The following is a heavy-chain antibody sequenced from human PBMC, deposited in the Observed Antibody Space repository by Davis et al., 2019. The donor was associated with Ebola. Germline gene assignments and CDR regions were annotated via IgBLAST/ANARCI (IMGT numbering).Heavy chain of an antibody. J-gene: IGHJ3*02. D-gene: IGHD3-16*01. CDR2: TYYGSKWFF. V-gene: IGHV6-1*01. CDR1: GDSVSNNRAA. CDR3: TRDPPGDQSYDI. Sequence: HSQTLSLTCAISGDSVSNNRAAWNWIRQSPSRGLEWLGRTYYGSKWFFDYAESVKSRMAIDPDTSKNQFSLHLKSVSPEDTAVYYCTRDPPGDQSYDIWGQGTTVTVSS.